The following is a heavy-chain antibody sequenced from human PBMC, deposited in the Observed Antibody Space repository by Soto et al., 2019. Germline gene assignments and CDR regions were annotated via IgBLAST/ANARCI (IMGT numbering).Heavy chain of an antibody. V-gene: IGHV4-31*03. D-gene: IGHD5-18*01. CDR1: GGSISSGGYY. CDR2: IYYSGST. J-gene: IGHJ6*02. CDR3: ARDLPDTAMPDYYYYGMGV. Sequence: SETLSLTCTVSGGSISSGGYYWSWIRQHPGKGLEWIGYIYYSGSTYYNPSLKSRVTISVDTSKNQFSLKLSSVTAADTAVYYCARDLPDTAMPDYYYYGMGVWGQGTTVTVSS.